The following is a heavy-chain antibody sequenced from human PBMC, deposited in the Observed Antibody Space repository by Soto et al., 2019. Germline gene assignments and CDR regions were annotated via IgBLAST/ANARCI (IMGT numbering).Heavy chain of an antibody. D-gene: IGHD1-26*01. CDR3: ARGYAGSTRGFDY. CDR1: GGSISSGGYS. J-gene: IGHJ4*02. CDR2: IYHSGST. V-gene: IGHV4-30-2*01. Sequence: QLQLQESGSELVKPSQTLSLTCAVSGGSISSGGYSWSWIRQPPGKGLEWIGYIYHSGSTYYNPSLKSRVTLSVDRSKNQFSLKLSSVTAADTAVYYCARGYAGSTRGFDYWGQGTLVTVSS.